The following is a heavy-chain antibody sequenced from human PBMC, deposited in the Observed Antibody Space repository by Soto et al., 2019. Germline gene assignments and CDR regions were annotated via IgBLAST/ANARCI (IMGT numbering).Heavy chain of an antibody. D-gene: IGHD3-10*01. CDR3: AKGGNLDV. Sequence: EVQLLESGGTLVQPGGSLGLSCAATGFTFNNYAMVWVRQAPGEGLEWVSTISGSGSSTYYADSVKGRFTISRDNSKNTLYLQMNSLRVDDTAVYYCAKGGNLDVWGQGTTVTVSS. CDR1: GFTFNNYA. V-gene: IGHV3-23*01. J-gene: IGHJ6*02. CDR2: ISGSGSST.